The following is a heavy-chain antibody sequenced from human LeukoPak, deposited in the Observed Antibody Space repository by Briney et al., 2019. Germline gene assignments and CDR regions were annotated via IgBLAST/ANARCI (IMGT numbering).Heavy chain of an antibody. CDR1: GGSFSGYY. J-gene: IGHJ4*02. CDR2: IYYSGST. CDR3: AREGYSSSSGLD. Sequence: SETLSLTCAVYGGSFSGYYWSWIRQPPGKGLEWIGYIYYSGSTYYNPSLKSRVTISVDTSKNQFSLKLSSVTAADTAVYYCAREGYSSSSGLDWGQGTLVTVSS. V-gene: IGHV4-34*09. D-gene: IGHD6-6*01.